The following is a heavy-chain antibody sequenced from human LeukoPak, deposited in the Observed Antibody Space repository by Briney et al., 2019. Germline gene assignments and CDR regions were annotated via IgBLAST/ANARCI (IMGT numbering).Heavy chain of an antibody. CDR1: GDTFSSYG. CDR3: ARAPMGTAALY. D-gene: IGHD2-2*01. Sequence: ASVKVSCKASGDTFSSYGISWVRQAPGQGLEWMGWMNPVSGNAGSAQKFQGRVTLTGDTSISTAYMELSSLRSDDTAVYYCARAPMGTAALYWGQGTLVTVSS. CDR2: MNPVSGNA. V-gene: IGHV1-8*02. J-gene: IGHJ4*02.